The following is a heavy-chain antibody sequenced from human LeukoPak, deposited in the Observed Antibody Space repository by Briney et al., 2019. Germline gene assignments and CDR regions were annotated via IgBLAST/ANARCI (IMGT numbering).Heavy chain of an antibody. V-gene: IGHV1-18*01. CDR3: ARGGKYSSSPRMVWFDP. CDR1: GYTFTSYG. J-gene: IGHJ5*02. CDR2: ISAYNGNT. D-gene: IGHD6-6*01. Sequence: GASVKVSCTASGYTFTSYGISWVRQAPGQGLEWMGWISAYNGNTNYAQKLQGRVTMTTDTSTSTAYMELRSLRSDGTAVYYCARGGKYSSSPRMVWFDPWGQGTLVTVSS.